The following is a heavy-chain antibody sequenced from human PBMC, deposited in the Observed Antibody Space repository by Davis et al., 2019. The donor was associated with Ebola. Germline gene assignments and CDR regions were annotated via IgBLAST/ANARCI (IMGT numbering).Heavy chain of an antibody. Sequence: AASVKVSCKASGGTFSSYGITWVRQAPGQGLEWMGRIIPIRGIANYAQKFQGRVTITADKSTSTAYMELSSLRSEDTAVYYCARDEGGFGMDVWGQGTTVTVSS. CDR1: GGTFSSYG. CDR2: IIPIRGIA. D-gene: IGHD3-16*01. V-gene: IGHV1-69*04. CDR3: ARDEGGFGMDV. J-gene: IGHJ6*02.